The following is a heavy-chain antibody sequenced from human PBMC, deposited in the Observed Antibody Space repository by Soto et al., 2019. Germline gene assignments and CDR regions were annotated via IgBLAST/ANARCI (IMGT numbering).Heavy chain of an antibody. V-gene: IGHV1-69*02. D-gene: IGHD3-10*01. CDR2: VNPILSMS. CDR1: GDTFSFYT. Sequence: QVQLVQSGAELKKPGSSVKVSCKASGDTFSFYTINWVRQAPGLGLEWMGRVNPILSMSNYAQKFQGRVTMTADKSTSTAYMELRSLRSEYTAIYYCATSYGSGYRAFDYWGQGALVTVSS. J-gene: IGHJ4*02. CDR3: ATSYGSGYRAFDY.